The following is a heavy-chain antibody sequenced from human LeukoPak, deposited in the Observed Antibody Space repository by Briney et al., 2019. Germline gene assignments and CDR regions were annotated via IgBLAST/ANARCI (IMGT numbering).Heavy chain of an antibody. Sequence: PRGSLRLSCAASGFTFSSYEMNWVRQAPGKGLEWVSYITSSGRTIYYADSVKGRFTISRDNAKSSLYLQMNSLRAEDTAVYYCARADRTYGYLDYWGQGTLVTVSS. CDR3: ARADRTYGYLDY. J-gene: IGHJ4*02. D-gene: IGHD5-18*01. CDR2: ITSSGRTI. CDR1: GFTFSSYE. V-gene: IGHV3-48*03.